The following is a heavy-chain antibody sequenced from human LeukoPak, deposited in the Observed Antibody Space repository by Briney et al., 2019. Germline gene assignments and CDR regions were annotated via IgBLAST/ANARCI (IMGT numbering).Heavy chain of an antibody. J-gene: IGHJ4*02. V-gene: IGHV3-23*01. CDR1: GFAFSSFA. Sequence: GGSLRLSCAASGFAFSSFAMSWLRQAPGKGLEWVSGISGSGGSTSYADSVKGRFTISGDNSKNTLYLLMNSLRAEDTAVYYCAISQRYSSAWYSFDYWGQGTLGTVSS. D-gene: IGHD6-19*01. CDR3: AISQRYSSAWYSFDY. CDR2: ISGSGGST.